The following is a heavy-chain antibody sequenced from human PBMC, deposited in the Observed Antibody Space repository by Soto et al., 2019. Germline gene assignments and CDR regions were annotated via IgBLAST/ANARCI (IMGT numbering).Heavy chain of an antibody. J-gene: IGHJ6*02. D-gene: IGHD6-13*01. Sequence: SQPLSHRSTVSHGSIVSISYYRVCINQPPGKGLEWIATIYYSGSTYYNPSLKSRVTISVDTSKNQFSLNLSSVPAAGTAVYSCARLAPVAAADDMDVWGQGTTVTVFS. CDR3: ARLAPVAAADDMDV. CDR2: IYYSGST. V-gene: IGHV4-39*01. CDR1: HGSIVSISYY.